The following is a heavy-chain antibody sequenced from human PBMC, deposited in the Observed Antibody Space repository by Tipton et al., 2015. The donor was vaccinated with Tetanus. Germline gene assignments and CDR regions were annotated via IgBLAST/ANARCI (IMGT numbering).Heavy chain of an antibody. D-gene: IGHD6-13*01. J-gene: IGHJ6*03. CDR3: ARSEQQLVRGYYYYYYMDV. Sequence: TLSLTCTVSGGSISTYHWNWIRQFPGKGLEWIGYIDYSGSTNYNPSLKSRVTISVDTSKNQFSLKLSSVTAADTAVYYCARSEQQLVRGYYYYYYMDVWGKGATVTVSS. V-gene: IGHV4-59*07. CDR1: GGSISTYH. CDR2: IDYSGST.